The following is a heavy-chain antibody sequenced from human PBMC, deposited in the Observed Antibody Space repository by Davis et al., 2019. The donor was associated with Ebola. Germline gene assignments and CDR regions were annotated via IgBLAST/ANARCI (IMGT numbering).Heavy chain of an antibody. CDR2: IKQDGSEK. J-gene: IGHJ6*02. CDR3: ASTGSHYYYGMDV. V-gene: IGHV3-7*03. D-gene: IGHD3-10*01. CDR1: GFTFSSYW. Sequence: GSLRLSCAASGFTFSSYWMSWVRQAPGKGLEWVANIKQDGSEKYYVDSVKGRFTITRDNAKNSLYLQMNSLRAEDTAVYYCASTGSHYYYGMDVWGQGTTVTVSS.